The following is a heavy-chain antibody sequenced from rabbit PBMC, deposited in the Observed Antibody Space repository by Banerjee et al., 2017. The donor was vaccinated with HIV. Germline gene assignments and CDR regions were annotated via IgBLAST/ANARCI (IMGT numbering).Heavy chain of an antibody. CDR1: GFSFSSRNY. Sequence: QSLEESGGDLVKPGASLTLTCTASGFSFSSRNYMCWVRQAPGKGLEWIACIYPDGGYIDYASWAKGRFTISKTSSTTVTLQMTSLTAADTATYFCGRGGNSAGDGIDLWGPGTLVTVS. CDR2: IYPDGGYI. J-gene: IGHJ4*01. CDR3: GRGGNSAGDGIDL. V-gene: IGHV1S40*01. D-gene: IGHD7-1*01.